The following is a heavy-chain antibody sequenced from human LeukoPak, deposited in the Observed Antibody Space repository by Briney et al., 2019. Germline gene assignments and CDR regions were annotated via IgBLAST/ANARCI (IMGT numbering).Heavy chain of an antibody. J-gene: IGHJ5*02. CDR1: GGSISTYY. CDR3: ARKGIAAAGTYNWFDP. D-gene: IGHD6-13*01. Sequence: SETLSLTCTVSGGSISTYYWSWIRQPASKGLEWIGEINHSGSTNYNPSLKSRVTISVDTSKNQFSLKLSSVTAADTAVYHCARKGIAAAGTYNWFDPWGQGTLVTVSS. V-gene: IGHV4-34*01. CDR2: INHSGST.